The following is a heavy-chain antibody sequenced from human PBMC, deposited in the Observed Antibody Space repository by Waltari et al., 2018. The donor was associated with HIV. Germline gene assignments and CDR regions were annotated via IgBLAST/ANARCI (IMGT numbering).Heavy chain of an antibody. J-gene: IGHJ4*02. V-gene: IGHV4-31*03. D-gene: IGHD3-10*01. CDR2: IQRSGST. CDR1: GGSISSGNYY. CDR3: ARVSDSYGTVFEY. Sequence: QVQLQESGPGLVKSSQTLSLTCTVSGGSISSGNYYWNWIRQHPGKGLEWIGYIQRSGSTYYNPSLKSRVSISVTTSKNQFSLNLTSVTAADTAVYYCARVSDSYGTVFEYWGQGTLVSVSS.